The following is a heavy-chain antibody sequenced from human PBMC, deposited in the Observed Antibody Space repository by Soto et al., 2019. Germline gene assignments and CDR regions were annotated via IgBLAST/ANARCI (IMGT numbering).Heavy chain of an antibody. CDR2: MNPNSGNT. D-gene: IGHD3-10*01. J-gene: IGHJ3*02. CDR3: ARGGITMVRGVIITADAFDI. Sequence: GASVKVSCKASGYTFTSYDINWVRQATGQGLEWMGWMNPNSGNTGYAQKFQGRVTMTRNTSISTAYMELSSLRSEDTAVYYCARGGITMVRGVIITADAFDIWGQGTMVTVSS. V-gene: IGHV1-8*01. CDR1: GYTFTSYD.